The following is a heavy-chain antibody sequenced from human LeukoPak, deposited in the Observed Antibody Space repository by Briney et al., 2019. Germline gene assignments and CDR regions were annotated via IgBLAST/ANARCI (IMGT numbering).Heavy chain of an antibody. CDR3: AKREEQLGDAFDI. V-gene: IGHV4-59*11. CDR1: GGSISSHY. CDR2: IYYSGST. J-gene: IGHJ3*02. Sequence: PSETLSLTCTVSGGSISSHYWSWIRQPPGKGLEWIGYIYYSGSTNYNPSLKSRVTISVDTSKNQFSLKLSSVTAADTAVYYCAKREEQLGDAFDIWGQGTTVTVSS. D-gene: IGHD6-6*01.